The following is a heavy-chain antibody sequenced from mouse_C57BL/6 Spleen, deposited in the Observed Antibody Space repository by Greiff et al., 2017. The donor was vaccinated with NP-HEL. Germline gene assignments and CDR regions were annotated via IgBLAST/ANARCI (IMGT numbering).Heavy chain of an antibody. J-gene: IGHJ3*01. D-gene: IGHD1-1*01. CDR2: IYPSDSET. Sequence: QVQLQQSGAELVRPGSSVKLSCKASGYTFTSYWMDWVKQRPGQGLEWIGNIYPSDSETHYNQKFKDKATLTVDKSSSTAYMQLSSLTSEDSAVYYCARSPVGGSREVAYWGQGTLVTVSA. CDR1: GYTFTSYW. V-gene: IGHV1-61*01. CDR3: ARSPVGGSREVAY.